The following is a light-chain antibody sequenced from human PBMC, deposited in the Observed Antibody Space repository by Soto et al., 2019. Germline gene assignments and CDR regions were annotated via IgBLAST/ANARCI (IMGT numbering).Light chain of an antibody. Sequence: QPVLTQSSSASASLGSSVKLTCTLSSGHSSYIIAWHQQQPGKAPRYLMKLEGSGSYNKGSGVPDRFSGSSSGADRYLTISNLQFEDEADYYCETWDSNTHTVFGGGTSSPS. CDR3: ETWDSNTHTV. J-gene: IGLJ3*02. V-gene: IGLV4-60*02. CDR2: LEGSGSY. CDR1: SGHSSYI.